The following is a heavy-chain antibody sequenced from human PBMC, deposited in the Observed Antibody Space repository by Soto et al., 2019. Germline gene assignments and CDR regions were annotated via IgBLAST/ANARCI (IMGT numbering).Heavy chain of an antibody. CDR2: IWYDGSSE. V-gene: IGHV3-33*01. Sequence: QVQLVESGGGVVQPGRSLRLSCAASGFTFSSYGMHWVRQAPGKGLEWVAVIWYDGSSEYYADSVKGRFTVSRDNSKNTLYLQMNSLRAEDTAVYYCARDREGGNYYYGMDVWGQGTTVTLSS. CDR1: GFTFSSYG. J-gene: IGHJ6*02. D-gene: IGHD3-16*01. CDR3: ARDREGGNYYYGMDV.